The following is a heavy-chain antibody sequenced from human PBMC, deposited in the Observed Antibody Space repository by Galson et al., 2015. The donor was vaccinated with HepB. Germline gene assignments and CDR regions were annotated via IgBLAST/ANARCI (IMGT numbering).Heavy chain of an antibody. J-gene: IGHJ6*03. CDR2: ICSGGRYI. Sequence: SLRLSCAASGFTCSSSGLNEVRQAPVKGLEWVSFICSGGRYIYYADARKGRFTISRDNARKSVYLQMHSLRAEDTAVYYCTRRGPETGFYYYYMGGWGKGTTVTVSS. V-gene: IGHV3-21*01. CDR3: TRRGPETGFYYYYMGG. CDR1: GFTCSSSG. D-gene: IGHD3-10*01.